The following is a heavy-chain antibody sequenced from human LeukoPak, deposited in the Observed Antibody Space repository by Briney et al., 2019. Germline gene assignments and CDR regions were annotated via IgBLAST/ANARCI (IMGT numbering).Heavy chain of an antibody. D-gene: IGHD3-10*01. CDR3: ARGVDYYGV. V-gene: IGHV4-34*01. Sequence: KPSETLSLTCAVYGGSFSGYSWNWIRQPPVKGLEWIGEIIHSGGTNYNPSLKSRVTISVDTPKKQFSLKLSSVTAADTAVYYCARGVDYYGVWGQGTLVTVSS. J-gene: IGHJ4*02. CDR2: IIHSGGT. CDR1: GGSFSGYS.